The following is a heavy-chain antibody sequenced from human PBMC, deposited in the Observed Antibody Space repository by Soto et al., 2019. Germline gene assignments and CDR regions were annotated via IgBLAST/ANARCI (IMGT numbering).Heavy chain of an antibody. CDR1: GFTFSSYG. Sequence: QVQLVESGGGVVQPGRSLRLSCAASGFTFSSYGMHWVRQAPGKGLEWVAVISYDGSNKYYADSVKGRFTISRDNSKNTLYLQMNSLRAEGTAVYYCAKEDYGQRNFDYWGQGTLVTVSS. D-gene: IGHD4-17*01. CDR3: AKEDYGQRNFDY. CDR2: ISYDGSNK. J-gene: IGHJ4*02. V-gene: IGHV3-30*18.